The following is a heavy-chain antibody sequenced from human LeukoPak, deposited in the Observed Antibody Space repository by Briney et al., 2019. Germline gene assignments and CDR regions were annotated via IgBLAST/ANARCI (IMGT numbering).Heavy chain of an antibody. V-gene: IGHV6-1*01. CDR3: ARDHLTGDDAFDI. D-gene: IGHD7-27*01. CDR1: GDSVSSAA. J-gene: IGHJ3*02. Sequence: HSQTLSLTCAISGDSVSSAAWNSIRQSPSRGLEWLGRTYYRSKWYNDYAVSVKSRITINPDTSKNQFSLQLNSVTPEDTAVYYCARDHLTGDDAFDIWGQGTMVTVSS. CDR2: TYYRSKWYN.